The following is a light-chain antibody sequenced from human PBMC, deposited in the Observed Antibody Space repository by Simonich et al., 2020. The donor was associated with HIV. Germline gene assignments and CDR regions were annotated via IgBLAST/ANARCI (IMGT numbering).Light chain of an antibody. V-gene: IGKV3D-15*01. J-gene: IGKJ1*01. CDR3: QQYNKWHPTWT. Sequence: EIVMTQSPATLSVSPGEGATLSCRASQSVSRNLAWYQQKPGQAPRLLIYDASSRATGIPDRFSGSRSGTDFTLTISRLEPEDFAVYYCQQYNKWHPTWTFGQGTKVEIK. CDR2: DAS. CDR1: QSVSRN.